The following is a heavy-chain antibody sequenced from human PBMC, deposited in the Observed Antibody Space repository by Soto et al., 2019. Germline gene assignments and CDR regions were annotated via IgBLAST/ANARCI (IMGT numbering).Heavy chain of an antibody. CDR1: GYTFTSYA. CDR3: ARDRGYCSSTSCYGSEYNWFDP. V-gene: IGHV1-3*01. Sequence: VKVSCKASGYTFTSYAMHWVRQAPGQRLEWMGWINAGNGNTKYSQKFQGRVTITRDTSASTAYMELSSLRSEDTAVYYCARDRGYCSSTSCYGSEYNWFDPWGQGTLVTVSS. J-gene: IGHJ5*02. D-gene: IGHD2-2*01. CDR2: INAGNGNT.